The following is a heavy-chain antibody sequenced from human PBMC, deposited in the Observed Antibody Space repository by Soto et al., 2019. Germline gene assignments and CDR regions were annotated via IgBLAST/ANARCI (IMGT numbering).Heavy chain of an antibody. CDR2: ISSSSSTI. D-gene: IGHD4-17*01. CDR3: TRDVDFGEEDV. V-gene: IGHV3-48*01. CDR1: GFTFSSYS. Sequence: GGSLRLSCAASGFTFSSYSMNWVRQAPGKGLEWVSYISSSSSTIYYADSVKGRFTISRDNAKKSLYLQMNSLRAEDTAVYYCTRDVDFGEEDVWGQGTTVTVSS. J-gene: IGHJ6*02.